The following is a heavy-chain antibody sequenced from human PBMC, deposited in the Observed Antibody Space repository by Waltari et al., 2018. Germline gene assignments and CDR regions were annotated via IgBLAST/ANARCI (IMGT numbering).Heavy chain of an antibody. CDR1: GFSFSSFD. D-gene: IGHD3-3*01. CDR2: SAKYGNLK. J-gene: IGHJ4*02. Sequence: QVQLVESGGGVVQPGQSLRLSCDASGFSFSSFDMHWVRQAAGKGLEWLAVSAKYGNLKFYADSVKGRFTISRDNFRNMLFLEMTSLRAEDTGLYYCVKESEFEQPFDYWGQGTRVTVS. CDR3: VKESEFEQPFDY. V-gene: IGHV3-30*18.